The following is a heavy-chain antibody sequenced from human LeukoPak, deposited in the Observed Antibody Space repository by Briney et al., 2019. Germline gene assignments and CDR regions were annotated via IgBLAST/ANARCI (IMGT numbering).Heavy chain of an antibody. J-gene: IGHJ6*02. CDR3: ACSSGWWIRYYYYGMDV. CDR2: MNPNSGNT. CDR1: GYTFTSYD. Sequence: ASVKVSCTASGYTFTSYDINWVRQATGQGLEWMGWMNPNSGNTGYAQKFQGRVTMTRNTSISTAYMELSSLRSEDTAVYYCACSSGWWIRYYYYGMDVWGQGTTVTVSS. D-gene: IGHD6-19*01. V-gene: IGHV1-8*01.